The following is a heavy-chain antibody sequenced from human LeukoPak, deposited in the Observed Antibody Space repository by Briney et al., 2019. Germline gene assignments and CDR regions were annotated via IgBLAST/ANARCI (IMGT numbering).Heavy chain of an antibody. V-gene: IGHV3-11*01. CDR1: GFTFSNYY. CDR3: ARELHSSTWDYYYMDV. D-gene: IGHD2-2*01. Sequence: RGSLRLSCTATGFTFSNYYMNWIRQAPGKGLGWGSSITSTGRTIYYADSVKGRVTMSRDNAKNSLYLQMNNLKAEDTAVYFCARELHSSTWDYYYMDVWGKGTTVTVSS. J-gene: IGHJ6*03. CDR2: ITSTGRTI.